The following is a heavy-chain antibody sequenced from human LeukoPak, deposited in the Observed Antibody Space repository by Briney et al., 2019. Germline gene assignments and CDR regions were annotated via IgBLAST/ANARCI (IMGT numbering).Heavy chain of an antibody. V-gene: IGHV7-4-1*02. J-gene: IGHJ4*02. CDR3: AREWCSGGSCFSRFDS. CDR2: INTHTGDP. Sequence: ASVKVSCKASGYTLTHYALNWVRQAPGQGLEWMGWINTHTGDPTYAQVFTGRFVFSLDTSVSTAYLEITGLKSEDTVVYYCAREWCSGGSCFSRFDSWGQGTLVTVSS. CDR1: GYTLTHYA. D-gene: IGHD2-15*01.